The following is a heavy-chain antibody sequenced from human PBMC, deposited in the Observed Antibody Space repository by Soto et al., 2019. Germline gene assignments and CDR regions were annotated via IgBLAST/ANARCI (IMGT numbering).Heavy chain of an antibody. J-gene: IGHJ4*02. V-gene: IGHV1-69*01. CDR1: GGTFSSYA. CDR2: IIPIFGTA. CDR3: ARAGGLAYCGGDCYSEFDY. Sequence: VQLVQSGAEVKKPGSSVKVSCKASGGTFSSYAISWVRQAPGQGLEWMGGIIPIFGTANYAQKFQGRVTITADESTSTAYMELSSLRSEDTAVYYCARAGGLAYCGGDCYSEFDYWGQGTLVTVSS. D-gene: IGHD2-21*02.